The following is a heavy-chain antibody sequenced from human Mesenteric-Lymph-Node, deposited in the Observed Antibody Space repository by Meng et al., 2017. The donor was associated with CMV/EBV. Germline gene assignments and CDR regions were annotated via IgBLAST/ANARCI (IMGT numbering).Heavy chain of an antibody. CDR2: IYYSGFT. CDR1: GDSVSSGSFY. Sequence: LSCTVSGDSVSSGSFYWSWIRQPPGKGLEWIGYIYYSGFTNYNPSLKSRVSMSVDTSKNQFSLKLSSVTAADTAVYYCARAPKIVVVPAAILTITYYFDYWGQGTLVTVSS. CDR3: ARAPKIVVVPAAILTITYYFDY. V-gene: IGHV4-61*01. J-gene: IGHJ4*02. D-gene: IGHD2-2*01.